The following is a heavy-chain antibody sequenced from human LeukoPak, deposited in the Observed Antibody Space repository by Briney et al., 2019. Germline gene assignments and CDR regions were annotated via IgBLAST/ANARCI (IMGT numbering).Heavy chain of an antibody. CDR1: GASITISDYY. CDR2: ISHTGTT. J-gene: IGHJ4*02. Sequence: SETLSLTCTVSGASITISDYYWGWIRLPPGKGLEWIGTISHTGTTYYNPSLQSRVITSVDKSKNQFSLKLSSVTAADTAVYYCATREHHLLRTPGDYWGQGTLVTVSS. CDR3: ATREHHLLRTPGDY. D-gene: IGHD1-26*01. V-gene: IGHV4-39*01.